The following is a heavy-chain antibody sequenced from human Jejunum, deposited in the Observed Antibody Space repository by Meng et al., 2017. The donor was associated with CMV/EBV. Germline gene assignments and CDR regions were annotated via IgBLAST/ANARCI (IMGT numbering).Heavy chain of an antibody. D-gene: IGHD3-9*01. CDR3: AKDGATGYYGDYFFDA. CDR1: TFRDYA. J-gene: IGHJ4*02. CDR2: VSRDGGRV. V-gene: IGHV3-64*02. Sequence: TFRDYARHSVRQAAGKGLEHVSLVSRDGGRVYYVGSVKDRFTVSRDNSKNTLYLQMGSLRAEDTAVYYCAKDGATGYYGDYFFDAWGQGSLVTVSS.